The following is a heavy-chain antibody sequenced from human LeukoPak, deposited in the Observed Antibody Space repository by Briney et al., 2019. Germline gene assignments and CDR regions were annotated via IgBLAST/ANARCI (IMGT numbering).Heavy chain of an antibody. J-gene: IGHJ6*02. Sequence: SQTLSLTCTVSGGSISSGGYYWSWIRQHPGKGLEWIGYIYYSGSTYYNPSLKSRVTISVDTFKNQFSLKLSSVTAADTAVYYCARDYYDSSGYFTYYYGMDVWGQGTTVTVSS. CDR1: GGSISSGGYY. CDR3: ARDYYDSSGYFTYYYGMDV. D-gene: IGHD3-22*01. V-gene: IGHV4-31*03. CDR2: IYYSGST.